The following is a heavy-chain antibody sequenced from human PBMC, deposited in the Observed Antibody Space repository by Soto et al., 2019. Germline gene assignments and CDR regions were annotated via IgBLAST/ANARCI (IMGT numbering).Heavy chain of an antibody. V-gene: IGHV3-53*01. Sequence: EVQLVESGGGLIQPGGSLRLSCAVSGFTVSNNYMSWVRQAPGKGLEGVSVIYSGGYTAYGDSVKGRFTISRDNSKNTLFLKKKTLSAHDPAVYFCAPHPGGGGYWGQGTLVTVSS. D-gene: IGHD3-10*01. CDR1: GFTVSNNY. CDR3: APHPGGGGY. J-gene: IGHJ4*02. CDR2: IYSGGYT.